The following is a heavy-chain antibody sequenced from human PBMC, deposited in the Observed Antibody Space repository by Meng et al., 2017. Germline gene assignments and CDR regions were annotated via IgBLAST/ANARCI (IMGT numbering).Heavy chain of an antibody. J-gene: IGHJ6*02. CDR3: ARDRSSGWYEYYYYYYGMDV. CDR1: GYTLTSYG. CDR2: ISAYTGNT. V-gene: IGHV1-18*01. D-gene: IGHD6-19*01. Sequence: KVSCKASGYTLTSYGISWVRQAPGQGLEWRGWISAYTGNTNYAQKLQGRVTMTTDTSTSTAYTELRSVRSDDTAVYYCARDRSSGWYEYYYYYYGMDVWGQGTTVTVSS.